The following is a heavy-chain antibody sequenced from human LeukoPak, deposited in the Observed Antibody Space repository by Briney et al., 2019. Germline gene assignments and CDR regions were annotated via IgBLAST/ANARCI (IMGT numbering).Heavy chain of an antibody. V-gene: IGHV4-59*08. CDR1: GGSISNYY. CDR2: IYNSGRT. Sequence: SETLSLTCTVSGGSISNYYWIWIRQPPGKGLEWIGDIYNSGRTNYNPSLKSRVTISVDTSKNQFSLKLSSVTAADTAVYYCARRNDFDIWGQGTMVTVSS. J-gene: IGHJ3*02. CDR3: ARRNDFDI.